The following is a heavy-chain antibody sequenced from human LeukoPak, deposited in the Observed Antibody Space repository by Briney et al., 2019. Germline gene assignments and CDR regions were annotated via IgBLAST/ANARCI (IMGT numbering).Heavy chain of an antibody. CDR2: IYYSGST. Sequence: SETLSLTCTVSGGSISSTSYYWGWLRQPPGKGLEWIGNIYYSGSTYYNMSLKSRVTISVDTSKNQFSLKLGSVTAADTAVYHCARHVSTSSCGAGCYSGGLDVWGQGTTVTVSS. CDR1: GGSISSTSYY. J-gene: IGHJ6*02. D-gene: IGHD2-21*02. CDR3: ARHVSTSSCGAGCYSGGLDV. V-gene: IGHV4-39*01.